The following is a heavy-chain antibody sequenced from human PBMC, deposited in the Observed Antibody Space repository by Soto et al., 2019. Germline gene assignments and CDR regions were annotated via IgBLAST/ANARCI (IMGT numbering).Heavy chain of an antibody. CDR3: AKERDGYNIFDY. Sequence: GGSLRLSCAASGFTFSSYAMSCVRQAPGKGLEWGSAISGSGGSTYYADSVKGRFTISRDNSKNTLYLQMNSLRAEDTAVYYCAKERDGYNIFDYWGQGTLVTVSS. CDR2: ISGSGGST. J-gene: IGHJ4*02. CDR1: GFTFSSYA. V-gene: IGHV3-23*01. D-gene: IGHD5-12*01.